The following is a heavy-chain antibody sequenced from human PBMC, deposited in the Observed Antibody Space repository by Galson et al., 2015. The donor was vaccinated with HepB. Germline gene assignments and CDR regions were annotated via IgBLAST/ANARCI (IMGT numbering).Heavy chain of an antibody. Sequence: SETLSLTCAVSGGSINGSNWWAWLRQPPGKGLEWIANIYFSGSSNYNPSLKSRVTISVDTSKNQLSLKLTSVTAADTAVYYCARQPLGRFLEWLPYDYWGQGTLVTVSS. CDR1: GGSINGSNW. CDR2: IYFSGSS. CDR3: ARQPLGRFLEWLPYDY. V-gene: IGHV4-39*01. D-gene: IGHD3-3*01. J-gene: IGHJ4*02.